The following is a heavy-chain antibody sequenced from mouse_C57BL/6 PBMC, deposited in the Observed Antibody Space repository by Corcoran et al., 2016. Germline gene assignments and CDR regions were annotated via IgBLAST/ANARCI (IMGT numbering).Heavy chain of an antibody. CDR1: VYTFTDYY. J-gene: IGHJ4*01. V-gene: IGHV1-26*01. CDR2: INPNNGGT. D-gene: IGHD2-3*01. Sequence: QLQQSGIELVKPGASVKISCKASVYTFTDYYMNWVKQSHGKSLEWIGDINPNNGGTSYNQKFKGKATLTVDKSSSTAYMELRSLTSEDSAVYYCATYDGYPLMDYWGQGTSVTVSS. CDR3: ATYDGYPLMDY.